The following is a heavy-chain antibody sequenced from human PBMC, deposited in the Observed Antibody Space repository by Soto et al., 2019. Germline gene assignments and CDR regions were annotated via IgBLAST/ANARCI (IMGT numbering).Heavy chain of an antibody. Sequence: PSETLSLTCTVSGGSISSYYWSWIRQPAGKGLEWSGRIYTSGSTNYNPSLKSRVTMSVDTSKNQFSLKLSSVTAADTAVYYCARGYYYGSGSYYLDYYYYGMDVWGQGTTVTVSS. V-gene: IGHV4-4*07. CDR3: ARGYYYGSGSYYLDYYYYGMDV. CDR1: GGSISSYY. CDR2: IYTSGST. J-gene: IGHJ6*02. D-gene: IGHD3-10*01.